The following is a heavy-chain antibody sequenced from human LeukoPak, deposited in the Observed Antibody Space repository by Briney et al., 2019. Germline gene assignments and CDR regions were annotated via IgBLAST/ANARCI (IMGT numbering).Heavy chain of an antibody. CDR2: IIGDGSVT. V-gene: IGHV3-74*01. CDR1: GFTFDDCA. D-gene: IGHD3-16*01. J-gene: IGHJ4*02. CDR3: ARFGSTTFADF. Sequence: PGGSLRLSCAASGFTFDDCAMHWVRQAPGRGLVWVSRIIGDGSVTNYADSVKGRFTISRDNAKNTLYLQMNSLRAEDTAVYYCARFGSTTFADFWGQGTLVTVSS.